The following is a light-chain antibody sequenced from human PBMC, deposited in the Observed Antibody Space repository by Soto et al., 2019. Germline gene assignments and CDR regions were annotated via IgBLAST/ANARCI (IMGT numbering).Light chain of an antibody. CDR1: QSVSSN. Sequence: EIVMTQSPATLSVSPGERATLSCRASQSVSSNVAWYQQKPGQAPRLLVYGASTRATGIPARFSGTGSGTDFTLTIGSLQSEDFAFYYCQQYNDRPLTFGPGTKVDTK. CDR2: GAS. J-gene: IGKJ3*01. CDR3: QQYNDRPLT. V-gene: IGKV3-15*01.